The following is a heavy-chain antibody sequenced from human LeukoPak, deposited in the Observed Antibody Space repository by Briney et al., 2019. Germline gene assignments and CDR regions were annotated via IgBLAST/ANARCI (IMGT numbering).Heavy chain of an antibody. Sequence: SDTLSLTCAVYGGSFRSYHWTWIRQPPGKGLEWIGEINHTGTSKSHPSVQSRVTISVDTSKNQISLKLSSVTAADTAVYYCARHPSAPRYCSGGSCYSRNWFDPWGQGTLVTVSS. CDR1: GGSFRSYH. V-gene: IGHV4-34*01. CDR2: INHTGTS. CDR3: ARHPSAPRYCSGGSCYSRNWFDP. D-gene: IGHD2-15*01. J-gene: IGHJ5*02.